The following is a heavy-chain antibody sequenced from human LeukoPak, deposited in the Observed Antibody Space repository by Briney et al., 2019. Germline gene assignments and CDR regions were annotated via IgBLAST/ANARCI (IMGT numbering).Heavy chain of an antibody. V-gene: IGHV4-30-4*08. CDR1: GGSISSGDYY. J-gene: IGHJ3*02. CDR3: ARGCSSTSCYTRDAFDI. D-gene: IGHD2-2*02. CDR2: IYYSGST. Sequence: SETLSLTCTVSGGSISSGDYYRSWIRQPPGKGLEWIGYIYYSGSTYYNPSLKSRVTISVDTSKNQFSLKLSSVTAADTAVYYCARGCSSTSCYTRDAFDIWGQGTMVTVPS.